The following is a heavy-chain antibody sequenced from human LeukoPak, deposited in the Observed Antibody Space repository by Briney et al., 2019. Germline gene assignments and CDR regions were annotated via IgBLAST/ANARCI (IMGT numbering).Heavy chain of an antibody. V-gene: IGHV3-20*04. J-gene: IGHJ4*02. D-gene: IGHD3-22*01. CDR3: ARTMSSGYHSHFDY. CDR1: GFTFDDYG. CDR2: INWNGGST. Sequence: GGSLRLSCAASGFTFDDYGMSWVRQAPGKGLEWVSGINWNGGSTGYADSVKGRFTISRDNAKNSLYLQMNSLRAEDTALYYCARTMSSGYHSHFDYWGQGTLVTVSS.